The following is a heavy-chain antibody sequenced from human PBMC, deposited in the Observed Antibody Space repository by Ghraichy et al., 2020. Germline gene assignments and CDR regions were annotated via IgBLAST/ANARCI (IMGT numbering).Heavy chain of an antibody. CDR2: INHSGST. V-gene: IGHV4-34*01. CDR1: GGSFSGYY. J-gene: IGHJ4*02. D-gene: IGHD3-16*02. CDR3: ARGPWSLGRYYDYVWGSYRYTGGNFDY. Sequence: SETLSLTCAVYGGSFSGYYWSWIRQPPGKGLEWIGEINHSGSTNYNPSLKSRVTISVDTSKNQFSLKLSSVTAADTAVYYCARGPWSLGRYYDYVWGSYRYTGGNFDYWGQGTLVTVSS.